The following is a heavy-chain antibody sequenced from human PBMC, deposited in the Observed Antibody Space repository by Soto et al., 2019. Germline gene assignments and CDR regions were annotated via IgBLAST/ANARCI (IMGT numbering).Heavy chain of an antibody. J-gene: IGHJ1*01. CDR2: ISGSGGST. D-gene: IGHD4-17*01. CDR3: ANDYESYGDYVYFQH. CDR1: GFTFSSYA. Sequence: GGSLRLSCAASGFTFSSYAMSWVRQAPGKGLEWVSAISGSGGSTYYADSVKGRFNISRDNSKNTLYLQMNSLRAEYTAVDYCANDYESYGDYVYFQHWGQGTLVTVSS. V-gene: IGHV3-23*01.